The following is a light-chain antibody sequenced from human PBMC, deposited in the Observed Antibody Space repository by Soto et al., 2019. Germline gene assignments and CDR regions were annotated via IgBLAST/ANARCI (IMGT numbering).Light chain of an antibody. CDR3: QQYHSWPLT. V-gene: IGKV3-15*01. Sequence: ETVLTQSPATLSVSPGERATFSCKASQSVTTNLAWYQQKPGQVPTLLIYGAFTRPTGIPARFSGSGSGTEFTLSILSLQSEDFAIYHCQQYHSWPLTFGQGTKLDIK. J-gene: IGKJ2*01. CDR2: GAF. CDR1: QSVTTN.